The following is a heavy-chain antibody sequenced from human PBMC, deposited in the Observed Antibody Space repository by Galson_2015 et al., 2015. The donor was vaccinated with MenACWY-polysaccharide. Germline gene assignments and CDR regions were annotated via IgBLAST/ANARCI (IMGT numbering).Heavy chain of an antibody. J-gene: IGHJ5*02. CDR1: GFNFNIHT. V-gene: IGHV3-30-3*01. CDR2: ISSDGDDK. D-gene: IGHD6-19*01. Sequence: SLRLSCAAAGFNFNIHTVHWVRQAPGKGLEWVALISSDGDDKYYADSVKGRFTISRDNHKNMVFLEMNSLRAEDTAVYYCVRDGGGGNGWYWFDLWGQGTRVTVSS. CDR3: VRDGGGGNGWYWFDL.